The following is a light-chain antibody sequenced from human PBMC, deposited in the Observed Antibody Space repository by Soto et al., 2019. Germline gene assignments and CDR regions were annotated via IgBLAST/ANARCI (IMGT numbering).Light chain of an antibody. V-gene: IGLV2-14*01. CDR3: GSFTGGITPYV. J-gene: IGLJ1*01. CDR1: SSDIGGYKY. CDR2: EVS. Sequence: QSALTQPASVSGSPGQSITISCTGSSSDIGGYKYVSWYQQHPGKAPKLIIYEVSSRPSGVSNRFSGSKSGNTASLTISGPQADDEADYHCGSFTGGITPYVFGTGTKVTVL.